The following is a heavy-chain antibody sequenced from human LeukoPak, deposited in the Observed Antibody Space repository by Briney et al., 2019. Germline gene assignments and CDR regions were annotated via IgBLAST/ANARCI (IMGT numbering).Heavy chain of an antibody. V-gene: IGHV1-18*01. CDR3: ARDRPRELLWFGELFNYYYMDV. CDR2: ISAYNGNT. D-gene: IGHD3-10*01. CDR1: GYTFTSYG. Sequence: ASVKVSCKASGYTFTSYGISWVRQDPGQGLEWMGWISAYNGNTNYAQKLQGRVTMTTDTSTSTAYMELRSLRSDDTAVYYCARDRPRELLWFGELFNYYYMDVWGKGTTVTISS. J-gene: IGHJ6*03.